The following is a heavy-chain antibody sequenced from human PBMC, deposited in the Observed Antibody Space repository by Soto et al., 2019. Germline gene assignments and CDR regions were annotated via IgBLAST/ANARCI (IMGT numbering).Heavy chain of an antibody. D-gene: IGHD6-13*01. CDR2: ISGSGGST. CDR1: GFTFSSYA. J-gene: IGHJ4*02. V-gene: IGHV3-23*01. Sequence: PGGSLRLSCAASGFTFSSYAMSWVRQAPGKGLEWVSAISGSGGSTYYADSVKGRFTISRDNSKNTLYLQMNSLRAEDTAVYYCAKDSGYSSSWYPNNFDYWGQGTLVTVSS. CDR3: AKDSGYSSSWYPNNFDY.